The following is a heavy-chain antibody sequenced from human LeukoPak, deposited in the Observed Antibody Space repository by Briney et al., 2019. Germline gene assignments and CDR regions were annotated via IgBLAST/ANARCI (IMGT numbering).Heavy chain of an antibody. CDR1: GFTVSSNY. Sequence: GGSLRLSCAASGFTVSSNYMSWVRQAPGKGLEWVSYISSSGSTIYYADSVKGRFTISRDNAKNSLYLQMNSLRAEDTAVYYCARDSGYGSWYFDLWGRGTLVTVSS. CDR3: ARDSGYGSWYFDL. D-gene: IGHD5-12*01. J-gene: IGHJ2*01. V-gene: IGHV3-11*04. CDR2: ISSSGSTI.